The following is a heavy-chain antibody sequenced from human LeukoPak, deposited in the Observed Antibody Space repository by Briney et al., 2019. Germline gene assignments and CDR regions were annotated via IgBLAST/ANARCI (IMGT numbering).Heavy chain of an antibody. CDR3: ARRGTPYYYYYYGMDV. V-gene: IGHV4-59*08. CDR1: GGSISSYY. J-gene: IGHJ6*02. Sequence: SETLSLTCTVSGGSISSYYWSWIRQPPGKGLAWIGYIYYSGSTNYNPSLKSQVTISVDTSKNQFSLKLSSVTAADTAVYYCARRGTPYYYYYYGMDVWGQGTRVTVSS. CDR2: IYYSGST. D-gene: IGHD1-1*01.